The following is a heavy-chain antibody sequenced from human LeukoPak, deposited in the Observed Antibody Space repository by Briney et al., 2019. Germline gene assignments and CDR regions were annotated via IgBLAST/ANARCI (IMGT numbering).Heavy chain of an antibody. Sequence: SETLSLTCAVYGGSFSGYYWSWIRQPPGKGLEWIWEINHSGSTNYNPSLKSRVTISVDTSKNQFSLKLSSVTAADTAVYYCARVPSTSSFGGVIVYYFDYWGQGTLVTVSS. V-gene: IGHV4-34*01. CDR1: GGSFSGYY. CDR2: INHSGST. D-gene: IGHD3-16*02. CDR3: ARVPSTSSFGGVIVYYFDY. J-gene: IGHJ4*02.